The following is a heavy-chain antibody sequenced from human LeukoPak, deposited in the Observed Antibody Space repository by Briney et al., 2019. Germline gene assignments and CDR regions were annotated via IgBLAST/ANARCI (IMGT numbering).Heavy chain of an antibody. Sequence: SETLSLTCTVSGVSISNYYWSWIRQPPGKGLEWIGYIFYSGSTTYNPSLKSRVTISIDTSTNQFSLQLSSATAADTAMYYCARPRSTTWSYFDYWGQGTLVTVSS. V-gene: IGHV4-59*08. CDR1: GVSISNYY. CDR2: IFYSGST. J-gene: IGHJ4*02. D-gene: IGHD6-13*01. CDR3: ARPRSTTWSYFDY.